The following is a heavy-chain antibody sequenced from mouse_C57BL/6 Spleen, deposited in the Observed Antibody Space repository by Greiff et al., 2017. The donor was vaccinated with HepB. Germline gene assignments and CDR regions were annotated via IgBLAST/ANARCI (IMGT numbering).Heavy chain of an antibody. CDR3: ARSNYYGTSFAY. CDR2: IYPGSGNT. D-gene: IGHD1-1*01. CDR1: GYSFTSYY. Sequence: QVQLQQSGPELVKPGASVKISCKASGYSFTSYYIHWVKQRPGQGLEWIGWIYPGSGNTKYNEKFKGKATLTADTSSSTAYMQLSSLTSEDSAVYYCARSNYYGTSFAYWGQGTLVTVSA. J-gene: IGHJ3*01. V-gene: IGHV1-66*01.